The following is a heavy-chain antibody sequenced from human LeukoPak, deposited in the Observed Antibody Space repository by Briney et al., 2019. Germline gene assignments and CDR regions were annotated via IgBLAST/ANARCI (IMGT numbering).Heavy chain of an antibody. CDR1: GYTFTSYD. V-gene: IGHV1-8*01. J-gene: IGHJ4*02. CDR2: MNPNSSDT. CDR3: VRVPPRTTIYAY. Sequence: GASVKVSCKASGYTFTSYDINWVRQATGQGLEWVGWMNPNSSDTGYAQKIQGRVTMTRTTSIGTAYMELSSLRSDDTAIYYCVRVPPRTTIYAYWGQGTLVTVSS. D-gene: IGHD1-14*01.